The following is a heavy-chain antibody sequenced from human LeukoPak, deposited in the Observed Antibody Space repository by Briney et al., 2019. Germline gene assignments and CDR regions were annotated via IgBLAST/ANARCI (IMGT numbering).Heavy chain of an antibody. CDR2: IYYSGST. J-gene: IGHJ4*02. V-gene: IGHV4-59*01. Sequence: SETLSLTCTVSGGSISSYYWSWIRQPPGKGLEWIGYIYYSGSTKYNPSLKSRVTISVDPSKNHFSLKLSSVTAADTAVYYCARGQWLPVFDFWGQGTLVTVSS. D-gene: IGHD3-22*01. CDR1: GGSISSYY. CDR3: ARGQWLPVFDF.